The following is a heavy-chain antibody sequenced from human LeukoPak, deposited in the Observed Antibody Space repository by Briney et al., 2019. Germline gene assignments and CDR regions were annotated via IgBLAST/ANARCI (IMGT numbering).Heavy chain of an antibody. Sequence: PGGSLRLSCAASGFTFSTYAMSWVRQAPGRGLEWVSAVSDSGSGTYYADSVKGRFTISRDNSKNTLYLQMTSLMAEDTALYYCAKGKGSSGWYDWGQGTLVTVSS. V-gene: IGHV3-23*01. CDR2: VSDSGSGT. J-gene: IGHJ4*02. CDR1: GFTFSTYA. D-gene: IGHD6-19*01. CDR3: AKGKGSSGWYD.